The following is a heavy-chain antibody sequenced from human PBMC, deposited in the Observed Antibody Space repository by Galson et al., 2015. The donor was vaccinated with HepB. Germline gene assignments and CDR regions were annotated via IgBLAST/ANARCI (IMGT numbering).Heavy chain of an antibody. D-gene: IGHD4/OR15-4a*01. V-gene: IGHV3-30-3*01. Sequence: SLRLSCAASGFTFSSYAMHWVRQAPGKGLEWVAVISYDGSNKYYADSVKGRFTISRDNSKNTLYLQMNSLRAEDTAVYYCARTLNYYYYGMDVWGQGTTVTVSS. J-gene: IGHJ6*02. CDR3: ARTLNYYYYGMDV. CDR1: GFTFSSYA. CDR2: ISYDGSNK.